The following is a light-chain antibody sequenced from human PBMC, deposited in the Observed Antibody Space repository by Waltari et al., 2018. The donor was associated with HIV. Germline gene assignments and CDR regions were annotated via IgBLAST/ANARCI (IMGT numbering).Light chain of an antibody. J-gene: IGLJ2*01. V-gene: IGLV2-14*03. CDR1: SSDIGGYTY. CDR3: SSYTGSTTVV. Sequence: QSALTQPASVSGSPGRSITISCTGTSSDIGGYTYVSWYQQHPGKAPKLMIYEVSNRPSGVSSRFSGSKPGNTASLTISGLQAEDEADYYCSSYTGSTTVVFGGGTKVTVL. CDR2: EVS.